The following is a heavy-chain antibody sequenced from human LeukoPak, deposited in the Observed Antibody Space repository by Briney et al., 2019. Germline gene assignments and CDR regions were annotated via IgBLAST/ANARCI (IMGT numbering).Heavy chain of an antibody. CDR3: AREVSELLFDY. CDR1: GGTFSSYA. CDR2: IIPIFGIA. V-gene: IGHV1-69*04. D-gene: IGHD2-15*01. J-gene: IGHJ4*02. Sequence: SVKVSCKASGGTFSSYAISWVRQAPGQGLEWMGRIIPIFGIANYAQKFQGRVTITADKSTSTAYMELSSLRSEDTVVYYCAREVSELLFDYWGQGTLVTVSS.